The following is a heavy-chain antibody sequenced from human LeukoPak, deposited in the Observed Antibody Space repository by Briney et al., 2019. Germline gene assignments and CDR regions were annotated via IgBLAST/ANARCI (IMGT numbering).Heavy chain of an antibody. V-gene: IGHV4-59*13. Sequence: SEALSLTCTVSLDSFSSYHWSWLRQPPGKGLEWIGYISSSGSTSYNPSLKSRVTMSVDTSKNQFSLKLRSVTAADTAVYYCARVGRGDHSWGSYYCDHWGQGTLVSVSS. J-gene: IGHJ4*02. D-gene: IGHD3-16*01. CDR2: ISSSGST. CDR3: ARVGRGDHSWGSYYCDH. CDR1: LDSFSSYH.